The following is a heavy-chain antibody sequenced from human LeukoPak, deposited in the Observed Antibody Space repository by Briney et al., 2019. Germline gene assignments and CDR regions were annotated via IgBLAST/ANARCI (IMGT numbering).Heavy chain of an antibody. V-gene: IGHV3-74*03. J-gene: IGHJ4*02. Sequence: GGSLRLSCTISGYFFPNAWMHWVRQAPGKGLVWVSRINSDGSSTKYADSVKGRFTISRDNAKNTLYVQMNNLRAEDTAVYYCARVDPKAPGDYSWGRGTLVTVSS. D-gene: IGHD2-2*03. CDR3: ARVDPKAPGDYS. CDR2: INSDGSST. CDR1: GYFFPNAW.